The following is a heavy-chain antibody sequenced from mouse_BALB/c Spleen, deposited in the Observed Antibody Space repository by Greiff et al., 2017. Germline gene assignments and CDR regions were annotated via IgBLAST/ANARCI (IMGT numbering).Heavy chain of an antibody. CDR2: IYPSDSYT. D-gene: IGHD2-1*01. CDR3: TRSWGNYLYYFDY. CDR1: GYTFTSYW. J-gene: IGHJ2*01. Sequence: VQLQQSGAELVRPGASVKLSCKASGYTFTSYWINWVKQRPGQGLEWIGNIYPSDSYTNYNQKFKDKATLTVDKSSSTAYMQLSSPTSEDSAVYYCTRSWGNYLYYFDYWGQGTTLTVSS. V-gene: IGHV1-69*02.